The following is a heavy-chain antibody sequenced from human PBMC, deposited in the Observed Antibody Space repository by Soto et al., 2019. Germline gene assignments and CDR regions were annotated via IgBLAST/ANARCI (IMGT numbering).Heavy chain of an antibody. D-gene: IGHD3-3*01. V-gene: IGHV4-39*07. CDR1: GGSISSGPSY. J-gene: IGHJ6*02. CDR3: ARGNYDFWSGYYRSQGNYYYYYGMDV. Sequence: SETLSLTCTVSGGSISSGPSYWGWIRQPPGQGLEWVGSIYYLGNTYYNSSLKSRVTISVDTSKNQFSLKLSSVTAADTAVYYCARGNYDFWSGYYRSQGNYYYYYGMDVWGQGTTVTVSS. CDR2: IYYLGNT.